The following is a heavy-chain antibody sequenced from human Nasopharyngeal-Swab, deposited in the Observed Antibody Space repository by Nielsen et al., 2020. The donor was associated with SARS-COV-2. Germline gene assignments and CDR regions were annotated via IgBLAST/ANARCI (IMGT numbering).Heavy chain of an antibody. D-gene: IGHD1-1*01. Sequence: GESLKISCAASGFTLTSYAMSWVRQAPGKGLEWVSGISPSAGTTYYADSVKGRFTISRDSSRNTVFLQMNSLSAEDTAVYFCAKGNSHWTPLHHWGQGTLVTVSS. CDR2: ISPSAGTT. V-gene: IGHV3-23*01. CDR3: AKGNSHWTPLHH. CDR1: GFTLTSYA. J-gene: IGHJ5*02.